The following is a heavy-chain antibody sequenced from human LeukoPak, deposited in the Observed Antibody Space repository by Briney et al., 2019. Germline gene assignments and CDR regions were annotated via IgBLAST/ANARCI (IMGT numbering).Heavy chain of an antibody. CDR1: GGSISSGGYS. CDR3: ARMTTVTSLDY. CDR2: ISHSGST. Sequence: PSETLSLTCAVSGGSISSGGYSWSWIRQPPGKGLEWTGYISHSGSTYYNPSLKSRVTISVDRSKNQFSLKLSSVTAADTAVYYCARMTTVTSLDYWGQGTLVTVSS. J-gene: IGHJ4*02. V-gene: IGHV4-30-2*01. D-gene: IGHD4-17*01.